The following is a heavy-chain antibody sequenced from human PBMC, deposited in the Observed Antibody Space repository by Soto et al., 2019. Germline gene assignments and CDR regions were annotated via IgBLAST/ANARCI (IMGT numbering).Heavy chain of an antibody. CDR2: IYWDDDK. CDR1: GFSLSTSGVG. Sequence: QITLKESGPTLVKPTQTLTLTCTFSGFSLSTSGVGVGWIRQPPGKALEWLALIYWDDDKRYSPSLKSRLTITKDTSKNQVVLRMTNMDPVDTATYYCAHRNYDYVWGSYRRYYFDYWGQGTLVTVSS. CDR3: AHRNYDYVWGSYRRYYFDY. V-gene: IGHV2-5*02. D-gene: IGHD3-16*02. J-gene: IGHJ4*02.